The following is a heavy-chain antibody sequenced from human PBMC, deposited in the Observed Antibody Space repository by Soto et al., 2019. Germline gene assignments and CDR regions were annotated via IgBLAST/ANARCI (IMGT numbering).Heavy chain of an antibody. CDR2: ISATGGGT. Sequence: LRLSCAASGFKFSNYAMSWVRQAPGKGLEWVSLISATGGGTYYADSVKGRFTISRDNSHNTLYLQVHSLTAEDTAVYYCAKDRRAGANSAFYFDFWGQGAQVTVSS. D-gene: IGHD2-15*01. V-gene: IGHV3-23*01. CDR1: GFKFSNYA. CDR3: AKDRRAGANSAFYFDF. J-gene: IGHJ4*02.